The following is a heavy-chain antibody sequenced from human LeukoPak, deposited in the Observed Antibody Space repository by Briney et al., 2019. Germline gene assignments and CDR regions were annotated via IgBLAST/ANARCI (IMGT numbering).Heavy chain of an antibody. Sequence: SETLSLTCTVSGGSISSSSYYWGWIRQPPGKGLEWIGSIYYSGSTYYNPSLKSRVTISVDTSKNQFSLKLSSVTAADTAVYYCARLALPGKTVTLDYWGQGTLVTVSS. D-gene: IGHD4-11*01. V-gene: IGHV4-39*01. CDR1: GGSISSSSYY. J-gene: IGHJ4*02. CDR2: IYYSGST. CDR3: ARLALPGKTVTLDY.